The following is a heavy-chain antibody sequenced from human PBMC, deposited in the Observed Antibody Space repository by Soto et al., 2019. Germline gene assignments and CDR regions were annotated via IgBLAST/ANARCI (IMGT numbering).Heavy chain of an antibody. V-gene: IGHV4-34*01. J-gene: IGHJ6*02. CDR2: INHSGST. Sequence: SETLSLTCAVYGGCFSGYYWSWIRQPPGKGLEWIGEINHSGSTNYNPSLKSRVTISVDTSKNQFSLKLSSVTAADTAVYYCARGRSSSALGKRLYYYGMGVWGQETTVTVCS. CDR3: ARGRSSSALGKRLYYYGMGV. D-gene: IGHD3-10*01. CDR1: GGCFSGYY.